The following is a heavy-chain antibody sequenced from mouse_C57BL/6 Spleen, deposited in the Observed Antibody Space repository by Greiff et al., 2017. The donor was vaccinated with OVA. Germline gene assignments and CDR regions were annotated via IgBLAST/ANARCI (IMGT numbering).Heavy chain of an antibody. V-gene: IGHV1-62-2*01. CDR3: ARHEGHYGSSSYYYAMDY. J-gene: IGHJ4*01. CDR1: GYTFTEYT. D-gene: IGHD1-1*01. Sequence: QVQLQQSGAELVKPGASVKLSCKASGYTFTEYTIHWVKQRSGQGLEWNGWFYPGSGSIKYNEKFKDKATLTADKSSSTVYMELSRLTSEDSAVYFCARHEGHYGSSSYYYAMDYWGQGTSVTVSS. CDR2: FYPGSGSI.